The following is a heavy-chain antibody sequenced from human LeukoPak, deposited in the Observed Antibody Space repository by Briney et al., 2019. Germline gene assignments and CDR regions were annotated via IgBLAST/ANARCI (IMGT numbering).Heavy chain of an antibody. J-gene: IGHJ6*02. CDR2: ISYDGSNK. D-gene: IGHD5-18*01. CDR3: TTDLYTANGAYYYYYGMDV. Sequence: GGSLRLSCAASGFTFSSYGMHWVRQAPGKGLEWVAVISYDGSNKYYADSVKGRFTISRDNSKNTLYLQMNSLKTEDTAVYYCTTDLYTANGAYYYYYGMDVWGQGTTVTVSS. CDR1: GFTFSSYG. V-gene: IGHV3-30*03.